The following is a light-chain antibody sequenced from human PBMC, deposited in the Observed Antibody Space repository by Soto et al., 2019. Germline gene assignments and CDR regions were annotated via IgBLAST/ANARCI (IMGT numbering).Light chain of an antibody. CDR1: QSFGNN. CDR3: QQYNNWPFT. CDR2: GAS. J-gene: IGKJ3*01. Sequence: IVMTQSPATLSVSPGERATLSCRASQSFGNNLAWYQEKPGQAPRLLIYGASTRATGIPARFSGSGSGTEFTLTISSLQSEDFAIYSCQQYNNWPFTFGPGTKVVIK. V-gene: IGKV3D-15*01.